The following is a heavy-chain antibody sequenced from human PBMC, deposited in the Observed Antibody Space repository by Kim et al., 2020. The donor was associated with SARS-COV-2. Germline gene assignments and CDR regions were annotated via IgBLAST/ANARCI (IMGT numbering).Heavy chain of an antibody. CDR2: ITQSSTII. D-gene: IGHD2-15*01. CDR1: GFTFSAYD. V-gene: IGHV3-48*02. J-gene: IGHJ3*02. CDR3: VRDRIMDAFDM. Sequence: GGSLRLSCATSGFTFSAYDMNWVRQAPGKGLEWLSYITQSSTIIYYADSVKGRFTISRDNAKNPLYLQMNSLRDEDTALYYCVRDRIMDAFDMWGQGTMVTVSS.